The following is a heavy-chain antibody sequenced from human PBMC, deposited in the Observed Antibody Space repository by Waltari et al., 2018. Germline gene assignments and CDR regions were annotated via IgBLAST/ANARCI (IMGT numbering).Heavy chain of an antibody. CDR2: ISSEGTT. CDR1: GGSLSASKSY. CDR3: ARDTVAAGPEFDF. J-gene: IGHJ4*02. Sequence: QLQLQESGPGLMKSSETVSLTCSVSGGSLSASKSYWAWIRQPPGKGLEWNGSISSEGTTYYNWFLKSRVTISVDASENQFSLSMTSVTAADTAVYYCARDTVAAGPEFDFWGQGTLVTVSS. D-gene: IGHD6-13*01. V-gene: IGHV4-39*02.